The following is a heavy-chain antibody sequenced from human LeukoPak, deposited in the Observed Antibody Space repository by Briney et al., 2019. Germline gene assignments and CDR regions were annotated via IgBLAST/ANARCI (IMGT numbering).Heavy chain of an antibody. CDR1: GFTFSSYD. CDR3: ARVHTSVTTLDS. V-gene: IGHV3-48*03. J-gene: IGHJ4*02. Sequence: PGGSLRLSCAASGFTFSSYDLNWVRQAPGKGLEWISYISSTGLTIHYADSVKGRFTISRGNAKNSLFVQMNSLRAEDTAVYYCARVHTSVTTLDSWGQGTLVTVPS. CDR2: ISSTGLTI. D-gene: IGHD4-17*01.